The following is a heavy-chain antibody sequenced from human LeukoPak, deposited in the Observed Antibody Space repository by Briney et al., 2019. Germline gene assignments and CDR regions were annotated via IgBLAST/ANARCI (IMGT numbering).Heavy chain of an antibody. CDR2: ISYDGSNK. CDR3: AKDMGGANFDY. CDR1: GFTFSSYA. D-gene: IGHD3-16*01. V-gene: IGHV3-30-3*01. Sequence: PGRSLRLSCAASGFTFSSYAMHWVRQAPGKGLEWVAVISYDGSNKYYADSVKGRFTISRDNSKNTLYLQMNSLRAEDTAVYYCAKDMGGANFDYWGQGTLVTVSS. J-gene: IGHJ4*02.